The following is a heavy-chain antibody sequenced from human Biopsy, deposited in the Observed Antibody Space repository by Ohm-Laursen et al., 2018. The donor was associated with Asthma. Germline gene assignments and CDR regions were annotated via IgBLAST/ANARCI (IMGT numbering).Heavy chain of an antibody. J-gene: IGHJ6*02. CDR2: IIPFFGPA. V-gene: IGHV1-69*01. Sequence: SSVKVSCKASGATISSYAISWVRQAPGQGLEWMGGIIPFFGPANYAKKLQGRVTITADVSTSTAYTELSSLRLDDTAIYYCARPSPNRDVLFYYYHMDVWGQGTTVIVS. CDR1: GATISSYA. CDR3: ARPSPNRDVLFYYYHMDV. D-gene: IGHD3-16*01.